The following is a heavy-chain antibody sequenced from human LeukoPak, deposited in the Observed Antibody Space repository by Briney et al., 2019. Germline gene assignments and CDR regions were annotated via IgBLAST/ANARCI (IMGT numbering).Heavy chain of an antibody. Sequence: GGSLRLSCAGSGFTFSSYAMSWVRQAPGKGLEWVLAISDTGATTYDADSVKGRFTISRDNSRSTLYLQMNSLRAEDTALYYCAKDTSIGRYCTNGVCSPFDYWGQGTLVTVSS. CDR1: GFTFSSYA. V-gene: IGHV3-23*01. D-gene: IGHD2-8*01. CDR2: ISDTGATT. CDR3: AKDTSIGRYCTNGVCSPFDY. J-gene: IGHJ4*02.